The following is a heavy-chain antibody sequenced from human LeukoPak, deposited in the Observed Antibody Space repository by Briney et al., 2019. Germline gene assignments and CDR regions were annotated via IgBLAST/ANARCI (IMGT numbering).Heavy chain of an antibody. CDR3: AKDRAPRGYSYGRYYFDN. V-gene: IGHV3-23*01. D-gene: IGHD5-18*01. CDR1: GFTFSSYA. CDR2: ISGSGGST. J-gene: IGHJ4*02. Sequence: GGSLRLSCAASGFTFSSYAMSWVRQAPGKGLEWVSAISGSGGSTYYADSVKGRFTISRDNSKNTLYLQMNSLRAEDTAVYYCAKDRAPRGYSYGRYYFDNWGQGTLVTVSS.